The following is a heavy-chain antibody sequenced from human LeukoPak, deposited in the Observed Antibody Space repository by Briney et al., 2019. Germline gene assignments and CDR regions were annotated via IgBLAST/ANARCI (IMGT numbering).Heavy chain of an antibody. J-gene: IGHJ4*02. V-gene: IGHV1-2*02. CDR1: GYSFTAYY. CDR3: ASSVISGSLGVDY. CDR2: INPNSGGT. Sequence: GASVKVSCKASGYSFTAYYMHWVRQAPGRGLEWMGWINPNSGGTNYARKFQGRVTMTRDTSISTGYMELRRLRSDDTAVYYCASSVISGSLGVDYWGQGTLVTVSS. D-gene: IGHD6-25*01.